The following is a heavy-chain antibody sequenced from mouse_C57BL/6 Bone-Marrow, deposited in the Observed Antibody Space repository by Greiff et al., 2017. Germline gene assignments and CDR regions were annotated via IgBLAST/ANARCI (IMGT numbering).Heavy chain of an antibody. J-gene: IGHJ4*01. V-gene: IGHV1-54*01. CDR3: ARNRDYYAMDY. CDR1: GYAFTNYL. Sequence: VQLQQSGAELVRPGTSVKVSCKASGYAFTNYLIEWVKQRPGQGLEWIGVINPGSGGTNYNEKFKGTATLTADKSSSTAYMQFSSLTSEDSAVYFCARNRDYYAMDYWGQGTSVTVSS. CDR2: INPGSGGT.